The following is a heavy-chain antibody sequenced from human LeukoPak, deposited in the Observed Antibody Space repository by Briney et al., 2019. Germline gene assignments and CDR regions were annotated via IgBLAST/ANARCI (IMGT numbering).Heavy chain of an antibody. J-gene: IGHJ3*01. CDR1: GGSINSNRYS. V-gene: IGHV4-61*02. D-gene: IGHD3-22*01. CDR3: ARADRSGYFGNVVAFDV. Sequence: SQTLSLTCTVSGGSINSNRYSWTWIRQPAGKGLEWIGRIHISGSTDYTPSLRSRVTISVDTSKNQFSLKLSSVTAADTAVYYCARADRSGYFGNVVAFDVWGQGTMVTVSS. CDR2: IHISGST.